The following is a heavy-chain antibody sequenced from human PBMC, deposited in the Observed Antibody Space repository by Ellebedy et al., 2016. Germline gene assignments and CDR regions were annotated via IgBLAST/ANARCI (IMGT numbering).Heavy chain of an antibody. D-gene: IGHD2-21*01. V-gene: IGHV3-23*01. CDR1: GFTFSNND. J-gene: IGHJ4*02. Sequence: GGSLRLXXTASGFTFSNNDMTWVRQAPGKGLEWVSAISGAGGRTYYADSVKGRFTISRDNSKNTLYLQMNSLRAEDTAVYYCAKVIEQAGLNWGQGTLVTVSS. CDR3: AKVIEQAGLN. CDR2: ISGAGGRT.